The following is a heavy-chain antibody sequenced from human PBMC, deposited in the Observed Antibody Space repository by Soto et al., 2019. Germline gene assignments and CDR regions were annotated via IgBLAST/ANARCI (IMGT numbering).Heavy chain of an antibody. D-gene: IGHD3-16*01. V-gene: IGHV3-30-3*01. CDR1: GCTFSSYA. J-gene: IGHJ4*02. Sequence: QVQLVESGGGVVQPGRSLRLSCAASGCTFSSYAMHWVRQAPGKGLEWVAVISYDGSNKYYADSVKGRFTISRDNSKNTLYLQMNSLRAEDTAVYYCARVGGAINFDYWGQGTLVTVSS. CDR2: ISYDGSNK. CDR3: ARVGGAINFDY.